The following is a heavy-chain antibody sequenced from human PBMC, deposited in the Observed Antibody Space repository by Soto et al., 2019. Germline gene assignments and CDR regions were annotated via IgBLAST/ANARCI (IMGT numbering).Heavy chain of an antibody. CDR2: ISGRGGST. V-gene: IGHV3-23*01. CDR3: AKRFYREEDGYNFFDS. Sequence: PGGSLRLSCSASGFTFSNCAMGWVRQAPGKGLEWVSTISGRGGSTYYADSVKGRLTISRDNSKNTLFLQMNSLRAEDTAVYYCAKRFYREEDGYNFFDSWGQGTLVTVSS. J-gene: IGHJ4*02. D-gene: IGHD5-12*01. CDR1: GFTFSNCA.